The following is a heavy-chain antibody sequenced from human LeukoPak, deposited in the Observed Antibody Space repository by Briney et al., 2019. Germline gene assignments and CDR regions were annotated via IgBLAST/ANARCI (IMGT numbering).Heavy chain of an antibody. CDR1: GFTARSSS. J-gene: IGHJ3*02. CDR3: ARDTVLNFAFDI. D-gene: IGHD4-17*01. CDR2: ISSSGTYM. V-gene: IGHV3-21*01. Sequence: GGSLRLSCAGSGFTARSSSMNWVRQAPGKGLEWVSSISSSGTYMYYADSVKGRFTISRDNAKNSLYLQVNTLRAEDTAVYYCARDTVLNFAFDIWGQGTMVTVSS.